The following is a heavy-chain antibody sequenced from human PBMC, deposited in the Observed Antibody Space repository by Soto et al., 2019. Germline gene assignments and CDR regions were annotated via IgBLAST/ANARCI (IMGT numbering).Heavy chain of an antibody. CDR2: ISGYNGNT. V-gene: IGHV1-18*04. D-gene: IGHD6-6*01. CDR1: GYTFANHG. CDR3: ARGGSSSLDY. J-gene: IGHJ4*02. Sequence: QVRLVQSGAEVKKPGASVKVSCKASGYTFANHGISWVRQAPGQGLQWMGWISGYNGNTNYPQKVQGRVTMTTDTSTSTAYMELTSLTSDDTAVYYCARGGSSSLDYWGQGTLVTVSS.